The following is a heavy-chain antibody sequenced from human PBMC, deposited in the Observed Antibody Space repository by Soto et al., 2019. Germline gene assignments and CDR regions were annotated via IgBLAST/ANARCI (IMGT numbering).Heavy chain of an antibody. V-gene: IGHV4-59*08. CDR3: ARRLPGTTGTTIQGLGGGNDAFDI. J-gene: IGHJ3*02. D-gene: IGHD1-1*01. CDR2: IYYSGST. CDR1: GGSISSYY. Sequence: SETLSLTCTVSGGSISSYYWSWIRQPPGKGLEWIGYIYYSGSTNYNPSLKSRVTISVDTSKNQFPLKLSSVTAADTAVYYCARRLPGTTGTTIQGLGGGNDAFDIWGQGTMVTVSS.